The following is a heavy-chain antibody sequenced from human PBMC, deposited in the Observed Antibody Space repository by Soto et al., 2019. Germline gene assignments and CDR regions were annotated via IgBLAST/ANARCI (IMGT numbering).Heavy chain of an antibody. D-gene: IGHD3-3*01. J-gene: IGHJ6*03. CDR3: AKETPLPQLRSNYYYYYMDV. V-gene: IGHV3-9*01. Sequence: PGGSLRLSCAASGFTFDDYAMHWVRQAPGKGLEWVSGISWNSGSIGYADSVKGRFTISRDNAKNSLYLQMNSLRAEDTALYYCAKETPLPQLRSNYYYYYMDVWGKGTTVTVSS. CDR2: ISWNSGSI. CDR1: GFTFDDYA.